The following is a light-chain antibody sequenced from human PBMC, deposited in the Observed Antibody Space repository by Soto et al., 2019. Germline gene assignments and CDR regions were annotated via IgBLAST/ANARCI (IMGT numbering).Light chain of an antibody. Sequence: EIVLTQSPATLSLSPGERAPLSCWASQSVSSYLAWYQHKPGQAPRLLIYDASNRATGIPARFSGSGSGTDFTLTISRLEPEDFAVYYCQQYGSSPITFGQGTRRDIK. CDR1: QSVSSY. J-gene: IGKJ5*01. CDR2: DAS. V-gene: IGKV3-20*01. CDR3: QQYGSSPIT.